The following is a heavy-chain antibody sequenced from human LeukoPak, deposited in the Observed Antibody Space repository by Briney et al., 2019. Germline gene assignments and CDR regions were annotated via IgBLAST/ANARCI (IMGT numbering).Heavy chain of an antibody. CDR2: IYTSGST. D-gene: IGHD3-16*01. CDR1: GGSISSYY. Sequence: SETLSLTCTVSGGSISSYYLSWIRQPAGKGLEWIGRIYTSGSTNYNPSLKSRVTMSVVTSKNQFSLKLSSVTAADTAVYYCARDSMITFGYYGMDVWGQGTTVTVSS. J-gene: IGHJ6*02. CDR3: ARDSMITFGYYGMDV. V-gene: IGHV4-4*07.